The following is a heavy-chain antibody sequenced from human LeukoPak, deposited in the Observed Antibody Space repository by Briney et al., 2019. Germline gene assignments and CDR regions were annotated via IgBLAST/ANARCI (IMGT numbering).Heavy chain of an antibody. V-gene: IGHV3-7*01. CDR1: GFTFSSYW. J-gene: IGHJ4*02. D-gene: IGHD3-9*01. CDR2: IKQDGSEK. Sequence: PWGSLRLSCAASGFTFSSYWMSWVRQAPGKGLEWVANIKQDGSEKYYVDSVKGRFTISRDNAKNSLYLQMNSLRAEDTAVYYCARGRMDDILTGSFDYWGQGTLVTVSS. CDR3: ARGRMDDILTGSFDY.